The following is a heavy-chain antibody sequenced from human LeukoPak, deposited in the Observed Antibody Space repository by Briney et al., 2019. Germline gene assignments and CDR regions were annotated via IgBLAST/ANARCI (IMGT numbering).Heavy chain of an antibody. J-gene: IGHJ4*02. Sequence: ASVKVSCKASGYTFNRHGIAWVRQAPGQGHEWMGWISAYNGDTKYAQKFQGRVTMTTDTSTSTAYMELRSLRSDDTAVSYCARDPSNTSGWYIYFDYWGQGTLVTVSS. CDR3: ARDPSNTSGWYIYFDY. CDR1: GYTFNRHG. V-gene: IGHV1-18*01. D-gene: IGHD6-19*01. CDR2: ISAYNGDT.